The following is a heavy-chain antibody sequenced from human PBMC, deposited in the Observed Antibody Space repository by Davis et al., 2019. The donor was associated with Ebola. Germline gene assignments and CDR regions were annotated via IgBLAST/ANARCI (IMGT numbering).Heavy chain of an antibody. CDR3: AVGSGSGWFDP. CDR1: GGSISGHY. V-gene: IGHV4-59*11. Sequence: PGGSLRLSCTVSGGSISGHYWSWIRQPPGKGLEWIGYIYYSGSTNYNPSLKSRVTISVDTSKNQFSLKLSSVTAADTAVYYCAVGSGSGWFDPWGQGTLVTVSS. D-gene: IGHD6-25*01. CDR2: IYYSGST. J-gene: IGHJ5*02.